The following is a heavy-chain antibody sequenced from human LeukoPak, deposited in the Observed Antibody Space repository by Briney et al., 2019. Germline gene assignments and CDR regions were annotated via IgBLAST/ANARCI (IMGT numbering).Heavy chain of an antibody. J-gene: IGHJ6*02. CDR1: GFTFSSSW. CDR2: INSDGSSA. D-gene: IGHD1-26*01. CDR3: ARDGSYAMDA. Sequence: GGSLRLSCAASGFTFSSSWMHWVRQAPGKGLVWVSYINSDGSSATYADSVKGRFTMSRDNAKNTLYLQMNSLRAEDTAVYYCARDGSYAMDAWGQGTTVTVSS. V-gene: IGHV3-74*01.